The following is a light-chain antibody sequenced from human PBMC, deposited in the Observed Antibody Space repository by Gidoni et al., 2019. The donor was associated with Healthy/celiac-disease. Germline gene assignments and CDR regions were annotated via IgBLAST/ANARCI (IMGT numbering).Light chain of an antibody. Sequence: AIQMTPSPSSLSASVGDRVTITCRASQGIRTDLGWYQQKPGKAPKLLIYAASSLQSGVPSRFSGSGSDTDFTLTISSLQPEDFANYYCLQDYNYPRTFGQXTKVEIK. CDR1: QGIRTD. V-gene: IGKV1-6*01. CDR3: LQDYNYPRT. CDR2: AAS. J-gene: IGKJ1*01.